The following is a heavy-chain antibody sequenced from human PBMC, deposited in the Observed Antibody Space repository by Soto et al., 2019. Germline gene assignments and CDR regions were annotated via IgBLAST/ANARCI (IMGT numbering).Heavy chain of an antibody. D-gene: IGHD3-10*01. CDR3: AGGYYYGSGSPRYYGMDV. CDR2: IIPIFGTA. V-gene: IGHV1-69*01. Sequence: QVQLVQSGAEVQKPGSSVKVSCKASGGTFSSYAISWVRQAPGQGLEWMGGIIPIFGTANYAQKFQGRGTITADESTSPVYMELGSLRSEDTAVEYRAGGYYYGSGSPRYYGMDVWGQGTTVTVSS. CDR1: GGTFSSYA. J-gene: IGHJ6*02.